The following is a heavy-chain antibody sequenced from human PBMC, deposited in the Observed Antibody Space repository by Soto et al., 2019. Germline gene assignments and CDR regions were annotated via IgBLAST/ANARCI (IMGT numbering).Heavy chain of an antibody. CDR2: IWYDGSNK. CDR1: GFTFSSYG. CDR3: ASSPTPYQPLLYGAFDY. J-gene: IGHJ4*02. D-gene: IGHD2-2*02. Sequence: QVQLVESGGGVVQPGRSLRLSCAASGFTFSSYGMHWVRQAPGKGLEWVAVIWYDGSNKYYADSVKGRFTISRDNSKNTLYLQMNSLRAEDTAVYYCASSPTPYQPLLYGAFDYWGQGTLVTVSS. V-gene: IGHV3-33*01.